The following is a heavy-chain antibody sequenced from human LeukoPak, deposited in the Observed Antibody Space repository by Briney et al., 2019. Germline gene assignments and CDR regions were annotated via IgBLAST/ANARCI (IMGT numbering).Heavy chain of an antibody. Sequence: ASVKVSCKASGYTFTSYAMHWVRQAPGQRLEGMGWINPAIGNTKYSQKFQGRVTITRDTSASTAYMELSSLRSEDTAVYYCARDFLYSIAAERAYYYYGMDVWGQGTTVTVSS. CDR1: GYTFTSYA. D-gene: IGHD6-13*01. V-gene: IGHV1-3*01. CDR3: ARDFLYSIAAERAYYYYGMDV. J-gene: IGHJ6*02. CDR2: INPAIGNT.